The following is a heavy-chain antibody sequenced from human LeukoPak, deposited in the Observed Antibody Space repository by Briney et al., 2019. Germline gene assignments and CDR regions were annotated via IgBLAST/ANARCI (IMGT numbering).Heavy chain of an antibody. J-gene: IGHJ4*02. D-gene: IGHD5-18*01. CDR1: GYTFTNYY. CDR2: INPNNGDT. V-gene: IGHV1-2*04. CDR3: ARDIQYSFGTFDS. Sequence: GASVKVSCKASGYTFTNYYMHWVRQAPGQGLEWMGWINPNNGDTNYAQKLQAWVTMTRDTSISTAFMELSRLRSDDTAVYYCARDIQYSFGTFDSWGQGTLVTVS.